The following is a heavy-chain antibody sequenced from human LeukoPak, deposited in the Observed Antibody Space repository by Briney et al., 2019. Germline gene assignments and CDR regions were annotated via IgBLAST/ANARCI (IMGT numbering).Heavy chain of an antibody. D-gene: IGHD3-9*01. CDR1: GFTFSRYG. Sequence: PGGSLRLSCAASGFTFSRYGMHWVRQAPGKGLEWVSFIRFDGSKKFYTDSVRGRFTISRDNSKNTLYLLANSLRPDDTAVYYCAKDKANLYYDILTGYHNNESFNFDYWGQGTRVTVSS. J-gene: IGHJ4*02. CDR2: IRFDGSKK. V-gene: IGHV3-30*02. CDR3: AKDKANLYYDILTGYHNNESFNFDY.